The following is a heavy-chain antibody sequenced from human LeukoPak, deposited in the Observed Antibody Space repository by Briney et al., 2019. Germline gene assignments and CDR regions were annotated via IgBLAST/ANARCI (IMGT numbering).Heavy chain of an antibody. V-gene: IGHV1-2*02. D-gene: IGHD4-17*01. Sequence: ASVKVSCKASGYTFTGYYMHWVRQAPGQGLEWMGWINPNSGGTNYAQKFQGRVTMTRDTSISTAYMELSRLRSDDTAVYYCARARATVTTGGLDYWGQGTLVTVSS. CDR1: GYTFTGYY. J-gene: IGHJ4*02. CDR2: INPNSGGT. CDR3: ARARATVTTGGLDY.